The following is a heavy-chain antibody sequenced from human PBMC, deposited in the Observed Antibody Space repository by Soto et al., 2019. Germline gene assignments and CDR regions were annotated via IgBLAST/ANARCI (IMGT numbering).Heavy chain of an antibody. Sequence: EVQLVESGGGLVKPGGSLRLSCAASGFTFSSYSMNWVRQAPGKGLEWVSSISSSSSYIYYADSVKGRFTSSRDNAKNSLYLQMNSLRAEDTAVYYCARAQISCSGGSCYSYYFDYWGQGTLVTVSS. CDR1: GFTFSSYS. V-gene: IGHV3-21*01. CDR2: ISSSSSYI. D-gene: IGHD2-15*01. J-gene: IGHJ4*02. CDR3: ARAQISCSGGSCYSYYFDY.